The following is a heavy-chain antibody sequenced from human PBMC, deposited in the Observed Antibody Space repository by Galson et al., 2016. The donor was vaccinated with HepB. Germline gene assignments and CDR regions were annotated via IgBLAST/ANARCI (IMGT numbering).Heavy chain of an antibody. V-gene: IGHV1-2*02. CDR1: GYTFSDNY. CDR3: ATGKWYYFDY. Sequence: SVKVSCKASGYTFSDNYMHWVRQAPGQGLEWMGYINPNSGGTNYAQKFQGRITMTRDTSITTASLELSTLRSDDTAVYYCATGKWYYFDYWGQGTLVTVSS. J-gene: IGHJ4*02. D-gene: IGHD2-8*01. CDR2: INPNSGGT.